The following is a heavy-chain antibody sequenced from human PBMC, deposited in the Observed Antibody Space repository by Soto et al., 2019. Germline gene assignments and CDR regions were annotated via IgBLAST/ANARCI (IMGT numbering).Heavy chain of an antibody. CDR3: AKDVGFAYCSGGSCPDY. CDR1: GFTFSSYG. V-gene: IGHV3-30*18. CDR2: ISYDGSNK. J-gene: IGHJ4*02. D-gene: IGHD2-15*01. Sequence: WGSLRLPCAASGFTFSSYGMHWVRQAPGNGLAWVAVISYDGSNKYYADSVKGRFTISTDNSKNTLYLQTNSLRAEDTAVYYCAKDVGFAYCSGGSCPDYWGQGTLVTVSS.